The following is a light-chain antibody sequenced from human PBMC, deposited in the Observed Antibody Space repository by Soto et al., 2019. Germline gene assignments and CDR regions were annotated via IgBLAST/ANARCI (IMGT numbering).Light chain of an antibody. CDR1: QSISSY. J-gene: IGKJ2*01. CDR3: QQSYSTPQT. V-gene: IGKV1-39*01. CDR2: AAS. Sequence: DIQMTQSPSSLSASVGDRVTITCRASQSISSYLNLYQQKPGKAPQLLIYAASSLQSGVPSRFSGSGSGTDFTLTISSLQPEDFATYYCQQSYSTPQTFGQGTKLEIK.